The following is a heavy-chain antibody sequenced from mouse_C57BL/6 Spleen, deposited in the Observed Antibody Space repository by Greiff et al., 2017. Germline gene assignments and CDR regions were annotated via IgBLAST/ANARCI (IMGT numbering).Heavy chain of an antibody. CDR2: IDPSDSYT. CDR1: GYTFTSYW. J-gene: IGHJ4*01. CDR3: ARGDYGSSYAMDY. Sequence: VQRVESGAELVMPGASVKLSCKASGYTFTSYWMHWVKQRPGQGLEWIGEIDPSDSYTNYNQKFKGKSTLTVDKSSSTAYMQLSSLTSEDSAVYYCARGDYGSSYAMDYWGQGTSVTVSS. V-gene: IGHV1-69*01. D-gene: IGHD1-1*01.